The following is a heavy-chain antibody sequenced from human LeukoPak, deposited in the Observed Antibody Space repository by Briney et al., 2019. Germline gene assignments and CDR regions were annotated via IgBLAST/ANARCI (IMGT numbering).Heavy chain of an antibody. V-gene: IGHV3-23*01. J-gene: IGHJ5*02. CDR2: ISGSGGST. Sequence: TGGSLRLSCAASGFTFSSYAMSWVRQAPGKGLEWVSAISGSGGSTYYADSVKGRFTISRDNAKNSLYLQMNSLRAEDTAVYYCARENEGGFDPWGQGTLVTVSS. CDR3: ARENEGGFDP. CDR1: GFTFSSYA. D-gene: IGHD1-1*01.